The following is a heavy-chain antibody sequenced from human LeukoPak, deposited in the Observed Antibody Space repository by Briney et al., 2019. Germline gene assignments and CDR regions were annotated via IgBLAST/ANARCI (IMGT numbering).Heavy chain of an antibody. CDR1: GFTFSSYG. D-gene: IGHD6-13*01. CDR3: AKVKSSWYPNWFDP. Sequence: GGTLRLSCAASGFTFSSYGMSWVRQAPGKGLEWVSAISGSGGSTYYADSVKGRFTISRDNSKNTLYLQMNSLRAEDTAVYYCAKVKSSWYPNWFDPWGQGTLVTVSS. CDR2: ISGSGGST. V-gene: IGHV3-23*01. J-gene: IGHJ5*02.